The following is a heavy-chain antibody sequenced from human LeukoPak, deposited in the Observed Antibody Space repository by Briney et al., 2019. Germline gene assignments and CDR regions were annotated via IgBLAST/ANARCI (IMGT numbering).Heavy chain of an antibody. Sequence: GGSLRLSCAASGFTFSDYYMSWIRQAPGKGLEWVSYISSSGSTIYYADSVKGRFTIPRDNAKNSLYLQMNSLRAEDTAVYYCASGTYYYDSSGYYFDYWGQGTLVTVSS. V-gene: IGHV3-11*01. CDR1: GFTFSDYY. CDR3: ASGTYYYDSSGYYFDY. CDR2: ISSSGSTI. D-gene: IGHD3-22*01. J-gene: IGHJ4*02.